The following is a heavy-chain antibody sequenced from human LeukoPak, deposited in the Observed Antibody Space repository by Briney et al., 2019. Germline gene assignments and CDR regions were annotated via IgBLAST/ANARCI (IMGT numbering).Heavy chain of an antibody. CDR1: GYTFTGYC. D-gene: IGHD6-13*01. CDR3: ATNFGIAAAGTMDV. V-gene: IGHV1-2*02. CDR2: INPNSGGT. J-gene: IGHJ6*03. Sequence: ASVKVSCKASGYTFTGYCIHWVRQAPGQGLEWMGWINPNSGGTNYAQKFQGRVTMTRDTSVSAAYMELSRLRSDDTAVYYCATNFGIAAAGTMDVWGKGTTVTVSS.